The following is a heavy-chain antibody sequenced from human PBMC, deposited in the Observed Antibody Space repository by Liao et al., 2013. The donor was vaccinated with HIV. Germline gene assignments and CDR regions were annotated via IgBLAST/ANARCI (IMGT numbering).Heavy chain of an antibody. CDR3: AREGKQLDAFDI. D-gene: IGHD6-13*01. CDR1: GGSISSGYYY. J-gene: IGHJ3*02. Sequence: QVQLQESGPGLVKPSQTLSLTCTVSGGSISSGYYYWSWIRQPAGKGLEWIGRIYTSGSTNYNPSLKSRVTMSIDTSKKQFSLKLSSVTAADTAVYYCAREGKQLDAFDIWGQGTMVTVSS. CDR2: IYTSGST. V-gene: IGHV4-61*02.